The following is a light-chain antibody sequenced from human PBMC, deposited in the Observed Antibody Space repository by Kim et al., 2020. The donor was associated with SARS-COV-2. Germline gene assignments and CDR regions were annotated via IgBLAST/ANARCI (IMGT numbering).Light chain of an antibody. CDR1: NIGSKS. V-gene: IGLV3-21*04. Sequence: SYELTQPPSVSVAPGKTARITCGGNNIGSKSVHWYQQKPGQAPVLVIYYDSDRPSGIPERFSGSNSGNTATLTISRVEAGDEADYYCQVWDSSSDHFFGGWNQLTVL. J-gene: IGLJ2*01. CDR2: YDS. CDR3: QVWDSSSDHF.